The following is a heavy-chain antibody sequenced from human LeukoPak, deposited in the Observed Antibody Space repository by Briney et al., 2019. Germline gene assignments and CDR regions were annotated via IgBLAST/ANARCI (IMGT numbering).Heavy chain of an antibody. CDR1: GFTFSNYD. J-gene: IGHJ6*03. Sequence: GGSLRLSCTASGFTFSNYDMNWVRQAPGKGLEWVAYIRYDGSIKYYADSVKGRFTISRDNSKNTLNLQMNSLRAEDTAVYYCAKDRAYMDVWGKGTTVTVSS. D-gene: IGHD5-24*01. CDR3: AKDRAYMDV. V-gene: IGHV3-30*02. CDR2: IRYDGSIK.